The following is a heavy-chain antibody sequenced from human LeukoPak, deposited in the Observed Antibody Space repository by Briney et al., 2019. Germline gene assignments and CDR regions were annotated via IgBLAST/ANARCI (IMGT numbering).Heavy chain of an antibody. D-gene: IGHD2-21*01. CDR2: INCNGGGT. Sequence: AASVKVSCKASGYTFTGYYIHWVRQAPGQGLEWMGRINCNGGGTSYAQKFQGRVTMTRDTSINTAYMELDRLTSDDTAVYYCARDYGPYPGCSWFDPWGQGTLVTVSS. CDR1: GYTFTGYY. CDR3: ARDYGPYPGCSWFDP. V-gene: IGHV1-2*06. J-gene: IGHJ5*02.